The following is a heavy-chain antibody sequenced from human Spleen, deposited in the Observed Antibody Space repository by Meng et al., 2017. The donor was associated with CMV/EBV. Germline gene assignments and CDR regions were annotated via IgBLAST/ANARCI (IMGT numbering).Heavy chain of an antibody. V-gene: IGHV4-39*07. CDR1: GGSISSSSYY. D-gene: IGHD3-22*01. J-gene: IGHJ4*02. CDR2: IYYSGST. Sequence: SETLSLTCTVSGGSISSSSYYWGWIRQPPGKGLEWIGSIYYSGSTYYNPSLKSRVTISVDTSKNQFSLKLSSVTAADTAVYYCARTTYYYDSSGYRSPNFDYWGQGTLVTVSS. CDR3: ARTTYYYDSSGYRSPNFDY.